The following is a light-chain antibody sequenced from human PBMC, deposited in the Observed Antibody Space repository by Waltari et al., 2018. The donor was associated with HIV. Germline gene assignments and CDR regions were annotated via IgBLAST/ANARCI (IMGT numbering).Light chain of an antibody. CDR2: KDY. V-gene: IGLV3-25*03. Sequence: SYELTQPPSVSVSPGQTAGITCSGDVLSKQFVYWYQQKTGQAPSLLIYKDYQRPSGVPGRFSVSTSGTTVTLTITGVLAEDEAEYYCQSADKSIKSVGFGGGTKLTVL. CDR1: VLSKQF. J-gene: IGLJ2*01. CDR3: QSADKSIKSVG.